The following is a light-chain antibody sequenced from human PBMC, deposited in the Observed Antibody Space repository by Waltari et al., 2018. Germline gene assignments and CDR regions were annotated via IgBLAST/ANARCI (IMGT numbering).Light chain of an antibody. CDR2: AAS. V-gene: IGKV1-9*01. Sequence: IQLTQSPSSLSASVGDRVNITCRASQGISSYLAWYQQKPVKAPKLLIYAASTLQSGVPSRFSGSGSGTDFTLTISSLQPEDFATYYCQQLNSYPRTFGQGTKVEIK. CDR1: QGISSY. CDR3: QQLNSYPRT. J-gene: IGKJ1*01.